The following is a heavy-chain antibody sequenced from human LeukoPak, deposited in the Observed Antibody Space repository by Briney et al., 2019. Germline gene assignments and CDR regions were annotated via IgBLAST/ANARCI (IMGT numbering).Heavy chain of an antibody. CDR2: IYHSGDT. V-gene: IGHV4-38-2*02. CDR1: GYSMRSGYY. CDR3: AREMYYFISASQEYNYYMDV. Sequence: PSETLSLTCIVSGYSMRSGYYWGWIRQPPGKGLEWIGNIYHSGDTHYNPSLKSRVTISVDTSKNHFSLKLTSVTAADAAVYYCAREMYYFISASQEYNYYMDVWGKGTTVTVSS. J-gene: IGHJ6*03. D-gene: IGHD3-10*01.